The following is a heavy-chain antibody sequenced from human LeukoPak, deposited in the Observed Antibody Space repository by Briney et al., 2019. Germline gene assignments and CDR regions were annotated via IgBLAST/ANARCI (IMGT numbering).Heavy chain of an antibody. CDR2: IKQDGSEK. D-gene: IGHD2-21*02. V-gene: IGHV3-7*01. CDR1: GFTFSSYW. Sequence: GGSLRLSCAASGFTFSSYWMSWVRQAPGKGLEWVANIKQDGSEKYYVDSVKGRFTISRDNAKNSLYLQMNSLRAEDTAVYYCARLEVVTAILPYFDYWGQGTLVTVSS. J-gene: IGHJ4*02. CDR3: ARLEVVTAILPYFDY.